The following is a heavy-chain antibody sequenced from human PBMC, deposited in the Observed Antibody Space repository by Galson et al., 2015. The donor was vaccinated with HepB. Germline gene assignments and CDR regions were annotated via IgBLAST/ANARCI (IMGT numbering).Heavy chain of an antibody. V-gene: IGHV3-7*03. CDR3: VRVGYKYGSYYDY. J-gene: IGHJ4*02. D-gene: IGHD5-18*01. CDR1: GFTFSNSW. CDR2: INQDGSEK. Sequence: SLRLSCAASGFTFSNSWMGWVRQAPGKGLEWVANINQDGSEKQYVDSVKGRSTISRDNAKNSLYLEMNSLRAEDTAVYYCVRVGYKYGSYYDYWGQGTLVTVSS.